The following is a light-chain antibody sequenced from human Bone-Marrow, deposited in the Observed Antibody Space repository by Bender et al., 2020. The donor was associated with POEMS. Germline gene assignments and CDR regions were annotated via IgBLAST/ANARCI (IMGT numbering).Light chain of an antibody. V-gene: IGLV3-1*01. CDR3: QSYDNGLSGSL. J-gene: IGLJ3*02. Sequence: SYELTQPPSVSVSPGQTASITCSGDKLGDSFASWYQQRPGQSPVVVIYQDNKRPSGVPDRFSGFKSGTSASLVITGLQAEDEADYYCQSYDNGLSGSLFGGGTTLTVL. CDR2: QDN. CDR1: KLGDSF.